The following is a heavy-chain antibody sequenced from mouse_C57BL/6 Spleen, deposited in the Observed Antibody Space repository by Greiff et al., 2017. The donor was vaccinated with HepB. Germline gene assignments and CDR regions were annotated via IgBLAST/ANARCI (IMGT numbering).Heavy chain of an antibody. CDR3: ARDYYGSSFWYFDV. Sequence: QVQLQQPGAELVKPGASVTMSCKASGYTFTSYWITWVKQRPGQGLEWIGDFYPGSGSTNYNEKFKSKATLTVDTSSSTAYMQLSSLTSEDSAVYYCARDYYGSSFWYFDVWGTGTTVTVSS. CDR2: FYPGSGST. CDR1: GYTFTSYW. J-gene: IGHJ1*03. D-gene: IGHD1-1*01. V-gene: IGHV1-55*01.